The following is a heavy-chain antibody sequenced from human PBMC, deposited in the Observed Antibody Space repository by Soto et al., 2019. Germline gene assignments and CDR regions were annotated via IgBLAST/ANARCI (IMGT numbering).Heavy chain of an antibody. CDR3: AREYYYDSSGYTTRYYYYYGMDV. J-gene: IGHJ6*02. CDR1: GYTFTGYY. D-gene: IGHD3-22*01. CDR2: INPNSGGT. Sequence: ASVKVSCKASGYTFTGYYMHWVRQAPGQGLEWMGWINPNSGGTNYAQKFQGRVTMTRDTSISTAYMELSRLRSDDTAVYSCAREYYYDSSGYTTRYYYYYGMDVWGQGTTVTVSS. V-gene: IGHV1-2*02.